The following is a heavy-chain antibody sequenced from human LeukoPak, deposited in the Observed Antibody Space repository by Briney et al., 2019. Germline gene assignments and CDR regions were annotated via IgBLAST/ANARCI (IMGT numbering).Heavy chain of an antibody. CDR1: GFTFSTYA. V-gene: IGHV3-23*01. CDR2: ISGSGDTT. D-gene: IGHD3-10*01. J-gene: IGHJ4*02. Sequence: GESLRLSCAASGFTFSTYAMSWVRQAPGQGLEWFSAISGSGDTTYYADSVKGRFTISRDNSKNTLYLQMNSLRAEDTAVYYCAKERPNVLLWFGSLRGGQGTLVTVSS. CDR3: AKERPNVLLWFGSLR.